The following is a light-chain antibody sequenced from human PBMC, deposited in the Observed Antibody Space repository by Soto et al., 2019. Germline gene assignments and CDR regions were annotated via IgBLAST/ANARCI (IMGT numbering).Light chain of an antibody. Sequence: EIVLTQSPGTLSLSPGERATLFCGASQSVSGNYLAWYQQKPGLAPRIVIYDASSRATGIPDRFIGSGSGTDFTLTINSLEPEDFAVYYCQQYAGSQITFGQGTRLEIK. CDR1: QSVSGNY. CDR3: QQYAGSQIT. CDR2: DAS. J-gene: IGKJ5*01. V-gene: IGKV3D-20*01.